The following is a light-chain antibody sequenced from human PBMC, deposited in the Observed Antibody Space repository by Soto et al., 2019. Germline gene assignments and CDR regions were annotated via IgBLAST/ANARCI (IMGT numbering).Light chain of an antibody. V-gene: IGKV3-15*01. Sequence: EIVMTQSPVTLSVSPGERATLSCRASQNINSDLAWYQQRPGQAPRLLIYDASSRATDIPPRIRGSGSGTDFTLTISSLQSEDLGVYFCQQHHKWPPQYTIGQGTKLEI. CDR3: QQHHKWPPQYT. J-gene: IGKJ2*01. CDR1: QNINSD. CDR2: DAS.